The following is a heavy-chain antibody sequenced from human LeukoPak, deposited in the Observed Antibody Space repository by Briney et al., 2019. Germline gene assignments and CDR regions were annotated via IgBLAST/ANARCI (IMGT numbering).Heavy chain of an antibody. CDR1: GGSISSGGYS. CDR2: IYHSGST. Sequence: SETLSLTCTVSGGSISSGGYSWSWIRQPPGKGLEWIGYIYHSGSTYYNPSLTSRLTISVDRSKNQFSLKLSSVSAADTAVYYCARVSRESNGYYTHFFDHWGQGTLVTVSS. CDR3: ARVSRESNGYYTHFFDH. V-gene: IGHV4-30-2*01. J-gene: IGHJ4*02. D-gene: IGHD3-3*01.